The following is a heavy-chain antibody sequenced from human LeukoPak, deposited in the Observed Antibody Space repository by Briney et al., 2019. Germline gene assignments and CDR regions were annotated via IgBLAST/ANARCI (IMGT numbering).Heavy chain of an antibody. CDR2: MNPNSGNT. V-gene: IGHV1-8*02. CDR3: ARGVTIFGVVIMTLSYYYYMDV. CDR1: GYTFTSYD. Sequence: ASVKVSCKASGYTFTSYDINWVRQATGQGLEWMGWMNPNSGNTGYAQKFQGRVTMTRDTSTSTVYMELSSLRSEDTAVYYCARGVTIFGVVIMTLSYYYYMDVWGKGTTVTVSS. J-gene: IGHJ6*03. D-gene: IGHD3-3*01.